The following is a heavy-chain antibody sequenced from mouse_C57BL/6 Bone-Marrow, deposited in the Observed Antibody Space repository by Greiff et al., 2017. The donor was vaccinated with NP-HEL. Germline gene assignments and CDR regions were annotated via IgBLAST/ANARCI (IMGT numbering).Heavy chain of an antibody. V-gene: IGHV1-59*01. CDR2: IDPSDSYT. Sequence: QVQLQQPGAELVRPGTSVKLSCKASGYTFTSYWMHWVKQRPGQGLEWIGVIDPSDSYTNYNQQFKGKATLTVDTSSSTAYMQLSSLTSEDSAVYYCSRSYYGSSDAMDYWGQGTSVTVSS. CDR1: GYTFTSYW. D-gene: IGHD1-1*01. J-gene: IGHJ4*01. CDR3: SRSYYGSSDAMDY.